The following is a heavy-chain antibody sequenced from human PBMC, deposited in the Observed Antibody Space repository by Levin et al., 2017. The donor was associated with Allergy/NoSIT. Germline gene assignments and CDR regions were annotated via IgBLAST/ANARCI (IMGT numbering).Heavy chain of an antibody. CDR1: GGTFSSYA. CDR2: IIPILRTA. D-gene: IGHD3-10*01. Sequence: GASVKVSCKASGGTFSSYAISWVRQAPGQGLEWMGGIIPILRTANFAQKFQGRVTITADESTSTAYMELSSLRSEDTAVYYCANTYYYRSGYAFDIWGQGTMVTVSS. CDR3: ANTYYYRSGYAFDI. J-gene: IGHJ3*02. V-gene: IGHV1-69*13.